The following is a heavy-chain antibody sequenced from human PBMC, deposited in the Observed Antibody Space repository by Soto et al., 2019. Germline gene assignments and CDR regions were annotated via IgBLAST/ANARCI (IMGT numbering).Heavy chain of an antibody. J-gene: IGHJ3*01. CDR3: ARDEPWV. CDR2: ISRNGGSR. CDR1: GFTLSCYA. Sequence: EVQLVESGGGLVQPGGSLRLSCAASGFTLSCYAIHWVRQAPGRGLEYVSVISRNGGSRCYANSVRGRFTISGDNSKNTLYLQMGSLRAEEMAVYYCARDEPWVW. V-gene: IGHV3-64*01.